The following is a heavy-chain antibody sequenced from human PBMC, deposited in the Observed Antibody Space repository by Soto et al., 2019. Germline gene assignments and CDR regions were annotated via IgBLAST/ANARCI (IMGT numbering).Heavy chain of an antibody. D-gene: IGHD4-17*01. J-gene: IGHJ6*02. Sequence: SVKVSCKASGGTFSSYAISWVRQAPGQGLEWMGGIIPIFGTANYAQKFQGRVTITADESTSTDYMELSSLRSEDTAVYYCASQGATGYYYGMDVWGQGTTVTVSS. V-gene: IGHV1-69*13. CDR1: GGTFSSYA. CDR3: ASQGATGYYYGMDV. CDR2: IIPIFGTA.